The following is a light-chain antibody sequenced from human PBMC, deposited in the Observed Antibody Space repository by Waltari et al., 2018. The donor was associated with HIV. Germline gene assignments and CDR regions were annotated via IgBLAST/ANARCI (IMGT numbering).Light chain of an antibody. J-gene: IGKJ1*01. CDR1: ENIRNN. V-gene: IGKV3-15*01. Sequence: EVVMTQSPGTLSVSPGERATLSCRSSENIRNNLAWYQQKPGQAPRLLFYDASARATGVPARFSGSGSGTEFTLTIIGLQSEDFAIYYCQQYSRWPPTWTFGQGTKVDVK. CDR3: QQYSRWPPTWT. CDR2: DAS.